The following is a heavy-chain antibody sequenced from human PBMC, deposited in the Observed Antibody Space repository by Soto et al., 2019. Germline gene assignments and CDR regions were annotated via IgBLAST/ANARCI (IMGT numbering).Heavy chain of an antibody. Sequence: TSEPLSLTRAVCAESFSRYYSNLNRQPPGKGLEWIGQINHSGSTNYNPSLKSRVTISVDTSKNQFSLKLSSVTAADTAVYYCARGDHYNILTGYLARNKPSEYYFDFWGQGTLVTVS. CDR1: AESFSRYY. CDR3: ARGDHYNILTGYLARNKPSEYYFDF. CDR2: INHSGST. D-gene: IGHD3-9*01. J-gene: IGHJ4*02. V-gene: IGHV4-34*01.